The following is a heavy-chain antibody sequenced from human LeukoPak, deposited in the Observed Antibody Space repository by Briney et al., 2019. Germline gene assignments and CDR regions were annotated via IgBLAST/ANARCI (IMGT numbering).Heavy chain of an antibody. D-gene: IGHD2-2*01. J-gene: IGHJ4*02. CDR2: ISSSSSYI. CDR3: ARETGYQLLSALDY. CDR1: GFTFSSYS. Sequence: GGSLRLSCAASGFTFSSYSMNWVRQAPGKGLEWVSSISSSSSYIYYADSVKGRFTISRDNAKNSLYLQMNSLRAEDTALYYCARETGYQLLSALDYWGQGTLVTVSS. V-gene: IGHV3-21*04.